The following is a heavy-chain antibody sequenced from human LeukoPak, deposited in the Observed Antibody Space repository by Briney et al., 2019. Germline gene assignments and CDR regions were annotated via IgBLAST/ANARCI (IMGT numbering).Heavy chain of an antibody. CDR3: TRDRGAYNLYDY. CDR1: GFTFGDYA. V-gene: IGHV3-49*03. D-gene: IGHD1-1*01. J-gene: IGHJ4*02. Sequence: GGSLRLSCTASGFTFGDYAVSWIRQAPGKGLEWVGFIRSKAYGETADYAASVKGRFTISRDDSKAIAYLQMNSLKTEDTAVYHCTRDRGAYNLYDYWGQGTLVTVSS. CDR2: IRSKAYGETA.